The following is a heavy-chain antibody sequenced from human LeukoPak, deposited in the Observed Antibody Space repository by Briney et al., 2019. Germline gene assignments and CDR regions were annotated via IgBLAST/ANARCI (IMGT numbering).Heavy chain of an antibody. CDR2: IIPDGGNT. V-gene: IGHV1-2*02. D-gene: IGHD2-15*01. CDR3: ARSVCSGGECFSSDY. J-gene: IGHJ4*02. Sequence: ASVRVSCKASGYTFRGYYIHWVRQAPGQGLEWLGWIIPDGGNTDYAQELQGRLTLTTKRSTTTATMELRRLTSDDTAVYFCARSVCSGGECFSSDYWGQGTLVTVSS. CDR1: GYTFRGYY.